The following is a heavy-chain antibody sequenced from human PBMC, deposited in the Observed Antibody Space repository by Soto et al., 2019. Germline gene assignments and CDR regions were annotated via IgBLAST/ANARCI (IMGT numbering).Heavy chain of an antibody. J-gene: IGHJ6*02. Sequence: GGSLRLSCAASGFTFSDYARSWVRQAPGKGLEWVAVISYDGSKKYYADSVKGRFTISRDNSKNTLYMQMNSLRAEDTAVYYSANTAGYDFWSSHYQPYCMDVCGQGTTLTVSS. CDR2: ISYDGSKK. D-gene: IGHD3-3*01. CDR1: GFTFSDYA. V-gene: IGHV3-30*18. CDR3: ANTAGYDFWSSHYQPYCMDV.